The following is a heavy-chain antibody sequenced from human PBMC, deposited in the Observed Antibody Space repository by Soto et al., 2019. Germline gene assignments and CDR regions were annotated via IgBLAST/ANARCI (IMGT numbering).Heavy chain of an antibody. D-gene: IGHD6-13*01. CDR1: GGSVSSGSYY. CDR3: AGEIAARRYFDP. J-gene: IGHJ2*01. V-gene: IGHV4-61*01. CDR2: IYYSGST. Sequence: QVQLQESGPGLVKPSETLSLTCTVSGGSVSSGSYYWSWIRQPPGKGLEWIGYIYYSGSTNYTPCQQPRATISAETPKDQFSLKMRSVTAADPAVDYSAGEIAARRYFDPWGGGTLVTVSS.